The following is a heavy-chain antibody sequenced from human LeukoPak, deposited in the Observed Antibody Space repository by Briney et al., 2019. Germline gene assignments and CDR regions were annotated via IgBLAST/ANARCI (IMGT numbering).Heavy chain of an antibody. D-gene: IGHD3-10*01. CDR3: ARAGYYYGSGSYYNWFGP. V-gene: IGHV3-21*01. CDR2: ISSSSSYI. Sequence: GGSLRLSCAASGFTFSSYSMNWVRQAPGKGLEWVSSISSSSSYIYYADSVKGRFTISRDNAKNSLYLQMNSLRAEDTAVYYCARAGYYYGSGSYYNWFGPWGQGTLVTVSS. J-gene: IGHJ5*02. CDR1: GFTFSSYS.